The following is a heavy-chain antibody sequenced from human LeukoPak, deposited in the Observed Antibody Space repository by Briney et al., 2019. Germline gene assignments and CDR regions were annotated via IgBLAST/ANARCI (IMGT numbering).Heavy chain of an antibody. CDR3: ARGIAAAGPFDP. CDR1: GYTFTGYY. D-gene: IGHD6-13*01. Sequence: ASVKVSCKASGYTFTGYYMHWVRQAPGQGLEWMGWINPNSGGTNYAQKFQGRVTMTRGTSISTAYMELSRLRSDDTAVYYCARGIAAAGPFDPWGQGTLVTVSS. V-gene: IGHV1-2*02. J-gene: IGHJ5*02. CDR2: INPNSGGT.